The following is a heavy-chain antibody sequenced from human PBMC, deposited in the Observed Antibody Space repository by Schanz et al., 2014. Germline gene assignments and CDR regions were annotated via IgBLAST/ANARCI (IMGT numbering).Heavy chain of an antibody. CDR3: AKGMGYCSGGTCYDYYYYGLDV. Sequence: EVQLVESGGGLVQPGGSLRLSCAASGFTLSNSDMHWVRQGTGAGLEWVSAIGTAGDTFYLDSVKGRFTISRDNSENTLYLQMNSLSADDTAVFYCAKGMGYCSGGTCYDYYYYGLDVWGQGTTVTVSS. D-gene: IGHD2-15*01. J-gene: IGHJ6*02. CDR1: GFTLSNSD. CDR2: IGTAGDT. V-gene: IGHV3-13*04.